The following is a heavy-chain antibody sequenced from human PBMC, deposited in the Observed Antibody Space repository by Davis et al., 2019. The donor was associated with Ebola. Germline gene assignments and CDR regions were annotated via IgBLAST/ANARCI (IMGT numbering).Heavy chain of an antibody. CDR3: ARDNAAIVELPTTLVGGQDYYMDV. V-gene: IGHV3-30-3*01. D-gene: IGHD2-15*01. CDR2: VSYDGSKT. CDR1: GFTFSAFA. Sequence: PGGSLRLSCSTSGFTFSAFAMHWVRQAPGKGLEWVAVVSYDGSKTYYAASVKGRFTISRDNSKHTLFLQMNTLRGDDTAVYLCARDNAAIVELPTTLVGGQDYYMDVWGKGTTVTVSS. J-gene: IGHJ6*03.